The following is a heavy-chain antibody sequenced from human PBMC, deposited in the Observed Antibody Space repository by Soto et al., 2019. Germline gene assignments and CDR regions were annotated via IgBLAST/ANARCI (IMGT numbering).Heavy chain of an antibody. D-gene: IGHD3-10*01. CDR1: GYTFTSYY. J-gene: IGHJ6*02. CDR2: INPSGGST. V-gene: IGHV1-46*01. CDR3: AREGVSSKFGEVSYYGMDV. Sequence: GASVKVSCKASGYTFTSYYMHWVRQAPGQGLEWMGIINPSGGSTSYAQKFQGRVTMTRDTSTSTVYMELSSLRSEDTAVYYCAREGVSSKFGEVSYYGMDVWGQGTSVTVSS.